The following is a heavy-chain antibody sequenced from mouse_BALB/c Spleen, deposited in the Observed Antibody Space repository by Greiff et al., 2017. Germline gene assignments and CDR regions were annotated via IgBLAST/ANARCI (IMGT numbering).Heavy chain of an antibody. Sequence: EVQGVESGGDLVKPGGSLKLSCAASGFTFSSYGMSWVRQTPDKRLEWVATISSGGSYTYYPDSVKGRFTISRDNAKNTLYLQMSSLKSEDTAMYYCARQSVPSGSSYVDAMDYWGQGTSVTVSA. V-gene: IGHV5-6*01. CDR2: ISSGGSYT. CDR1: GFTFSSYG. J-gene: IGHJ4*01. D-gene: IGHD1-1*01. CDR3: ARQSVPSGSSYVDAMDY.